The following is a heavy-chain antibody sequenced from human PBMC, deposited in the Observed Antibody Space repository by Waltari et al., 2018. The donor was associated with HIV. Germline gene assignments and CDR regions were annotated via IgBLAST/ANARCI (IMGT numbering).Heavy chain of an antibody. CDR3: TTAPLPYYYGSGSPKY. CDR1: GFPFSNAW. V-gene: IGHV3-15*01. J-gene: IGHJ4*02. D-gene: IGHD3-10*01. Sequence: EVQLVESGGGLVKPGGSLRLSCAASGFPFSNAWMSWVSQAPGKGLELVGRIKSKTDGGTTDYAAPVKGRFTISRDDSKNTLYLQMNSLKTEDTAVYYCTTAPLPYYYGSGSPKYWGQGTLVTVSS. CDR2: IKSKTDGGTT.